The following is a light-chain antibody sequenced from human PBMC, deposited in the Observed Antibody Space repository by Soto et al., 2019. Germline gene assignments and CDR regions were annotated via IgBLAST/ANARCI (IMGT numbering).Light chain of an antibody. J-gene: IGKJ4*01. CDR1: QSVGNN. Sequence: EIVLTQSPATLSVSPGERATLSCRASQSVGNNFAWYQQKPGQAPRLLIFGTSTRATGVPARFSGSGSGTEFTLTITSLQSEDFAVYYCQHYCDWPLTFGGGAKVEIE. V-gene: IGKV3-15*01. CDR2: GTS. CDR3: QHYCDWPLT.